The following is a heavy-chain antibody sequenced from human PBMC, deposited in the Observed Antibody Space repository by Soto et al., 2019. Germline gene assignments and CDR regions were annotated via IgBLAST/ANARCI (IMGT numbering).Heavy chain of an antibody. V-gene: IGHV3-33*06. CDR2: IWYDGSNK. D-gene: IGHD6-25*01. J-gene: IGHJ6*02. CDR3: AKDRRPNYYYVMDV. CDR1: GFTFSNYA. Sequence: PGGSLRLSCAASGFTFSNYAVTWVRQAPGKGLEWVAVIWYDGSNKYNADSVKGRFTISRDNSKNTLYLQMNSLRAEDTAVYYCAKDRRPNYYYVMDVWGQGTTVTVSS.